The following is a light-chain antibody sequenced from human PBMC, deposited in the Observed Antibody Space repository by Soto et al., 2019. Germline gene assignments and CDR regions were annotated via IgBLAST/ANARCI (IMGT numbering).Light chain of an antibody. Sequence: QSVLTQPPSASGTPGQRVTISCSGSSSKIGSNYVYWYQQLPGTATKLLIYSNNQRTSGVPDRFSGSKSGTSASLAISGLRSDDEADYYCAAWDDSRSGYVFGTGTKLTVL. V-gene: IGLV1-47*02. J-gene: IGLJ1*01. CDR1: SSKIGSNY. CDR3: AAWDDSRSGYV. CDR2: SNN.